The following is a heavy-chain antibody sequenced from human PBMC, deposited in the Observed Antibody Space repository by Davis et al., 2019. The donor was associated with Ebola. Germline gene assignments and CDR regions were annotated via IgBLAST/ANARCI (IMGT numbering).Heavy chain of an antibody. CDR1: GGSISRSHW. CDR2: IYHSGST. D-gene: IGHD6-13*01. J-gene: IGHJ6*02. CDR3: ARHIAGRQRLVYGMDV. V-gene: IGHV4-4*02. Sequence: MPSETLSLTCAVSGGSISRSHWWSWSCQPPAKGLEWIGEIYHSGSTNYNPSLKSRVTISVDTSKNQFSLKLSSVTAADTAVYYCARHIAGRQRLVYGMDVWGQGTTVSVSS.